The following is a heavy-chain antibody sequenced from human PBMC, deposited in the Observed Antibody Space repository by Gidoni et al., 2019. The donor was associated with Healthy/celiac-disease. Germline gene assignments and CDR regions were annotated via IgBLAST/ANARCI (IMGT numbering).Heavy chain of an antibody. J-gene: IGHJ4*02. V-gene: IGHV3-9*01. Sequence: EVQLVESGGGLVQPGRSLRLSCAASGFTFDDYAMHWVRQAPGKGLEWVSGISWKSGSIGYADSVKGRFTISRDNAKNSLYLQMNSLRAEDTALYYCAKDGVSSGWYGYYFDYWGQGTLVTVSS. D-gene: IGHD6-19*01. CDR1: GFTFDDYA. CDR3: AKDGVSSGWYGYYFDY. CDR2: ISWKSGSI.